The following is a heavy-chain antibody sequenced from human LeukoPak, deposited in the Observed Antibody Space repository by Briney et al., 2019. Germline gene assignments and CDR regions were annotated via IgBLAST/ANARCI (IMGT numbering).Heavy chain of an antibody. CDR1: GGSFSDYF. D-gene: IGHD4-17*01. V-gene: IGHV4-34*01. Sequence: SETLPLTCAVYGGSFSDYFWSWIRQPPGKGLEWIGEINRSGTTKYNPSFETRVTISVDTSKRQTSLKLSSVTAADTAVYYCALSTTRVTTRTLDYWGQGTLVTVSS. J-gene: IGHJ4*02. CDR2: INRSGTT. CDR3: ALSTTRVTTRTLDY.